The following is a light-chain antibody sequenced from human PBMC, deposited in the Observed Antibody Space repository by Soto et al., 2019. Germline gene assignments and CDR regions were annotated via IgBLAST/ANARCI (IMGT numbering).Light chain of an antibody. Sequence: EILMTHSPATLSVSPGERATLSCRARQNVGSHVAWYQQKPGQAPRLFIYGASTRATGIPARFSDSGSGTEFTLTMTSLQSEEFAIYNCQQYYNWTPLTFGGGTKVEIQ. J-gene: IGKJ4*01. V-gene: IGKV3-15*01. CDR3: QQYYNWTPLT. CDR2: GAS. CDR1: QNVGSH.